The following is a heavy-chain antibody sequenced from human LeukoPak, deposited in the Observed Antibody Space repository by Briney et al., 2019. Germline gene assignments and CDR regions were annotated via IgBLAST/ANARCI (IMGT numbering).Heavy chain of an antibody. CDR1: GFTFSSYS. Sequence: KPGGSLRLSCAASGFTFSSYSMNWVRQAPGKGLEWVSSISSSSSYIYYADSVKGRFTISRDNAKNSLYLQMNSLRAEDTAVYYCARVRNKYSGSGEGLDYWGQGTLVTVSS. J-gene: IGHJ4*02. CDR3: ARVRNKYSGSGEGLDY. CDR2: ISSSSSYI. V-gene: IGHV3-21*01. D-gene: IGHD1-26*01.